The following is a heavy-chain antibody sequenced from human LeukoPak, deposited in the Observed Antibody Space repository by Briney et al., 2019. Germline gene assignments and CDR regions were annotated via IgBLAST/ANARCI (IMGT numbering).Heavy chain of an antibody. CDR3: AREKEYYGSGSFDY. D-gene: IGHD3-10*01. CDR1: GGSISTYY. J-gene: IGHJ4*02. Sequence: SETLSLTCTVSGGSISTYYWSWIRQPPGKELEWIGYIYYSGSINYNPSLKGRVTISLDTSKNQFSLKLSSVTAADTAVYYCAREKEYYGSGSFDYWGQGTLVTVSS. V-gene: IGHV4-59*01. CDR2: IYYSGSI.